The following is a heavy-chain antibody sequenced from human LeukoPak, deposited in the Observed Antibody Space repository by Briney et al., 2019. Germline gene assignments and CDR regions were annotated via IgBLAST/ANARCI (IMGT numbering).Heavy chain of an antibody. D-gene: IGHD3-3*01. CDR3: AKGLLITILGSLDY. J-gene: IGHJ4*02. V-gene: IGHV3-23*01. CDR1: GLTFNNYA. CDR2: ITGSGRTT. Sequence: GGSLRLSCAASGLTFNNYAMSWVRQAPGKGLEWVSGITGSGRTTYYADSVKGRFAISRDNSKNSLYLQINSLRAEDTAVYYCAKGLLITILGSLDYWGQGTLVTVSS.